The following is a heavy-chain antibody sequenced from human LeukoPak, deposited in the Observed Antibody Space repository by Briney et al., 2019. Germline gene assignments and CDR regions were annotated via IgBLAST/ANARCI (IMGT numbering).Heavy chain of an antibody. CDR3: ATDGYFEV. CDR2: MSYTGST. J-gene: IGHJ2*01. Sequence: SETLSLTCTVSGVPINTYSWSWVRQPPGKGLEWIGYMSYTGSTSSNPSLRSRVTISVDKSKNQPSLKLTSVTAADTAVYFCATDGYFEVWGRGTLVTVSS. V-gene: IGHV4-59*01. CDR1: GVPINTYS.